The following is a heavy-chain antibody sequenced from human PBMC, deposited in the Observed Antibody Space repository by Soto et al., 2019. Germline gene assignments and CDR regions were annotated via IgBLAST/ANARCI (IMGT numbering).Heavy chain of an antibody. J-gene: IGHJ6*02. CDR1: GGSISSYY. Sequence: PSETLSLTCPVSGGSISSYYWSWIRQPAGKGLEWIGRIYTSGSTNYNPSLKSRVTMSVDTSKNQFSLKLSSVTAADTAVYYCARDPSNYGDYSYGMDVWGQGTTVTVSS. V-gene: IGHV4-4*07. CDR2: IYTSGST. CDR3: ARDPSNYGDYSYGMDV. D-gene: IGHD4-17*01.